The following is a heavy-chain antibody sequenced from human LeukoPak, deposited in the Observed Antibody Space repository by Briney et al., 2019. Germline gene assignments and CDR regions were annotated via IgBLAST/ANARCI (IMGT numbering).Heavy chain of an antibody. CDR2: ISGFNGYT. Sequence: ASVKVSCKASGNTFSNYGISWVRQAPGQGLEWMGWISGFNGYTRYALNLQGRVTMTTDTSTSTAYMELRSLISDDTAVYYCARDQGYTSEWLDYWGQGTLVTVSS. D-gene: IGHD6-19*01. V-gene: IGHV1-18*01. CDR3: ARDQGYTSEWLDY. CDR1: GNTFSNYG. J-gene: IGHJ4*02.